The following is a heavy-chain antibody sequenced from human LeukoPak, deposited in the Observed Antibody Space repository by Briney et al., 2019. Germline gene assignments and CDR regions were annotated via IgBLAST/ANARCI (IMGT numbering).Heavy chain of an antibody. CDR1: GYSFTSYW. CDR3: ARRRYYDSSGYSGMYYMDV. Sequence: PGESLQISCQGSGYSFTSYWIGWVRQMPGKGLEWMGIIYPGDSDTRYSPSFQGQVTISADKSISTAYLQWSSLKASDTAMYYCARRRYYDSSGYSGMYYMDVWGKGTTVTVSS. CDR2: IYPGDSDT. J-gene: IGHJ6*03. D-gene: IGHD3-22*01. V-gene: IGHV5-51*01.